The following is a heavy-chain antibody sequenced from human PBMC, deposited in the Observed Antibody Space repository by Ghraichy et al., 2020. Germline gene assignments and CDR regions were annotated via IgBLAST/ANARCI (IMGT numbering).Heavy chain of an antibody. CDR3: ARRQLEWFDP. CDR1: GYTFARYN. J-gene: IGHJ5*02. D-gene: IGHD5-24*01. V-gene: IGHV1-18*04. CDR2: ISPYNGRT. Sequence: ASVKVSCKTSGYTFARYNIAWVRQAPGQGLEWMGWISPYNGRTEYAEKVQGRVTMTTDTSTSTAYMELRSLTSDDTAVYYCARRQLEWFDPWGQGTLVTVSS.